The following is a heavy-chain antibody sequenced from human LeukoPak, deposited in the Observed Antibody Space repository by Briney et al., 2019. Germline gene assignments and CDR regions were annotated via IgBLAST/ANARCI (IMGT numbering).Heavy chain of an antibody. D-gene: IGHD3-22*01. CDR1: GGTFSSYA. J-gene: IGHJ4*02. V-gene: IGHV1-69*13. CDR2: IIPIFSTA. CDR3: ARPASGSGYYVGFDY. Sequence: SVKVSCKASGGTFSSYAISWVRQAPGQGLEWMGGIIPIFSTANYAQKFQGRVTITADETTSPAYMELSSLRSEDTAVYYCARPASGSGYYVGFDYWGQGTLVTVSS.